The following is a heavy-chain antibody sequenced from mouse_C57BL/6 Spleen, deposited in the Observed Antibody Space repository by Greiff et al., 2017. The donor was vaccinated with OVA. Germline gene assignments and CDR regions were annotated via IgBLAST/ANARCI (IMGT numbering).Heavy chain of an antibody. CDR2: ISDGGSYT. J-gene: IGHJ4*01. V-gene: IGHV5-4*01. D-gene: IGHD1-1*01. CDR1: GFTFSSYA. Sequence: EVQVVESGGGLVKPGGSLKLSCAASGFTFSSYAMSWVRQTPEKRLEWVATISDGGSYTYYPDNVKGRFTISRDNAKNNLYLQMSHLKSEDTAMYYCAREGYGSSYGYAMDYWGQGTSVTVSS. CDR3: AREGYGSSYGYAMDY.